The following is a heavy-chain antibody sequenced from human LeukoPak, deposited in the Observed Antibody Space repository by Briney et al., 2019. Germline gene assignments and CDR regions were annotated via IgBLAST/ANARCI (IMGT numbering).Heavy chain of an antibody. D-gene: IGHD5-12*01. J-gene: IGHJ6*03. CDR3: ARAATGGYALQNYYYMDV. Sequence: PSQTLSLTCTVSGGSISSGSYYWSWIRQPAGKGLEWIGRIYTSGSTNYNPSLKSRVTISVDKSKNQFSLKLSSVTAADTTVYYCARAATGGYALQNYYYMDVWGKGTTVPVSS. CDR2: IYTSGST. V-gene: IGHV4-61*02. CDR1: GGSISSGSYY.